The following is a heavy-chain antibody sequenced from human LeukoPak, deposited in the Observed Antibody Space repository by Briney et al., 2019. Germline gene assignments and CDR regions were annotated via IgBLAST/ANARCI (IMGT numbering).Heavy chain of an antibody. V-gene: IGHV4-39*07. D-gene: IGHD6-19*01. CDR1: GGSISSGSYY. Sequence: SETLSLTCTVSGGSISSGSYYWSWIRQPPGKGLEWIGEINHSGSTNYNPSLKSRVTISVDTSKNQFSLKLSSVTAADTAVYYCARGGWVAGTKLDYWGQGTLVTVSS. CDR2: INHSGST. J-gene: IGHJ4*02. CDR3: ARGGWVAGTKLDY.